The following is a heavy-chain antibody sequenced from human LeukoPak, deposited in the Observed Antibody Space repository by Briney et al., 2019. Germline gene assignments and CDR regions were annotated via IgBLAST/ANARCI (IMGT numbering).Heavy chain of an antibody. CDR1: GGSISSYY. Sequence: SETLSLTCTVSGGSISSYYWSWIRRPAGKGLEWIGRIYTSGSTNYNPSLKSRVTMSVDTSKNQFSLKLSSVTAADTAVYYCARERAYYYGSGSYWINWFDPWGQGTLVTVSS. J-gene: IGHJ5*02. CDR2: IYTSGST. D-gene: IGHD3-10*01. V-gene: IGHV4-4*07. CDR3: ARERAYYYGSGSYWINWFDP.